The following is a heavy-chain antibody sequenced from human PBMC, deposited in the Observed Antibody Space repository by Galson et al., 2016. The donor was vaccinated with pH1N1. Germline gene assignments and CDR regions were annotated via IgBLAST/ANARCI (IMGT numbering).Heavy chain of an antibody. V-gene: IGHV1-69*04. J-gene: IGHJ3*02. D-gene: IGHD2-15*01. Sequence: SVKVSCKASGGAFSRNAISWVRQAPGQGLECMGRVHPIFSIVKYAQKFQGRVTISADKSTSTDYMELSNLSAEDTAVYYCARSPPRVVAPGEPFDIWGQGTMVTVSS. CDR3: ARSPPRVVAPGEPFDI. CDR2: VHPIFSIV. CDR1: GGAFSRNA.